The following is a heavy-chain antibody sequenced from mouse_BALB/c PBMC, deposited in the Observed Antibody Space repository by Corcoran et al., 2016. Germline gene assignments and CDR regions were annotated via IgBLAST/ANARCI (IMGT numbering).Heavy chain of an antibody. CDR1: GFNIKDTY. Sequence: EVQLQQSGAELVKPGASVKLSCTASGFNIKDTYMHWVKQRPEQGLEWIGRIDPANGNTKYDPKFQGKATITADTSSNTDYLQLSSLTSEDTAVYYCARRGDDGRFDYWGQGTTLTVSS. D-gene: IGHD2-12*01. CDR2: IDPANGNT. V-gene: IGHV14-3*02. J-gene: IGHJ2*01. CDR3: ARRGDDGRFDY.